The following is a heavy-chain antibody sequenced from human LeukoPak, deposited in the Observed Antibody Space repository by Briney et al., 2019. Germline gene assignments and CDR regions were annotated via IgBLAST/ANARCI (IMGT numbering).Heavy chain of an antibody. CDR1: GYTFTSYD. Sequence: GASVKVSCKASGYTFTSYDINWMRQATGQGLEWMGWMSPNSGNTGYAQKFQGRVPMTRDTSTGTAYLELSSLRSEDSAVYYCVRTPPNWGADFWGQGTLVTVSS. V-gene: IGHV1-8*01. J-gene: IGHJ4*02. CDR3: VRTPPNWGADF. CDR2: MSPNSGNT. D-gene: IGHD7-27*01.